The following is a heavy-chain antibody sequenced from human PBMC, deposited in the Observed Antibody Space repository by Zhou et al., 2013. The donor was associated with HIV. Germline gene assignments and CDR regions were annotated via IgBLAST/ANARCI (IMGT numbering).Heavy chain of an antibody. CDR1: GYTFTSFY. V-gene: IGHV1-46*01. CDR2: INPKGGSP. CDR3: ARDHSNTAWDRPCWWFDP. D-gene: IGHD1-26*01. J-gene: IGHJ5*02. Sequence: QVQLVQSGAEVKKPGASVKVSCKASGYTFTSFYIHWVRQAPGQGLEWMGIINPKGGSPSYAQKFLDRVTITSDTSTSTFYMEVSSLRSDDTAVYYCARDHSNTAWDRPCWWFDPWGQGTLVTVSS.